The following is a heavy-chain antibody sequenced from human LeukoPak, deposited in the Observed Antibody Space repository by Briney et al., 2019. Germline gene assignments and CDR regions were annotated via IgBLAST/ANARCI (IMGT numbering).Heavy chain of an antibody. CDR1: GGSISSYY. D-gene: IGHD3-10*01. CDR3: AREPPYYGSGSSVYYYHGMDV. J-gene: IGHJ6*02. CDR2: IYTSGST. V-gene: IGHV4-4*07. Sequence: SETLSLTCTVSGGSISSYYWSWIRQPAGKGLEWIGRIYTSGSTNYNPSLKSRVTMSVDTSKNQFSLKLSSVTAADTAVYYCAREPPYYGSGSSVYYYHGMDVWGQGTTVTVSS.